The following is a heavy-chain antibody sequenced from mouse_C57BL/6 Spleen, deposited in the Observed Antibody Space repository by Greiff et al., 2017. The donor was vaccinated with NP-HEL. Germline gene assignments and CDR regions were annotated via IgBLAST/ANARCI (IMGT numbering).Heavy chain of an antibody. D-gene: IGHD1-1*01. J-gene: IGHJ2*01. Sequence: QVQLQQPGAELVKPGASVKLSCKASGYTFTSYWMQWVKQRPGQGLEWIGEIDPSDSYTNYNQKFKGKATLTVDTSSSTAYMQLSSLTSEDSAVYYCASLRRYDYWGQGTTLTVSS. V-gene: IGHV1-50*01. CDR2: IDPSDSYT. CDR3: ASLRRYDY. CDR1: GYTFTSYW.